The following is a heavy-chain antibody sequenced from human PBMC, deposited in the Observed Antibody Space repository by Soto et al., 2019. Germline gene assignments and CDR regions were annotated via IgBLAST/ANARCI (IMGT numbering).Heavy chain of an antibody. D-gene: IGHD3-3*01. CDR1: GFTFDKYA. J-gene: IGHJ4*02. CDR2: ISGSGGIT. V-gene: IGHV3-23*01. Sequence: GGSLRLSCAASGFTFDKYAMNWVRQAPGGPPEWVASISGSGGITYFADSVRGRFNISRNNPGNTMSLHMSSLRPEDTAVYYCEKDGRGFWNEKFLFDYWGQGALVTVSS. CDR3: EKDGRGFWNEKFLFDY.